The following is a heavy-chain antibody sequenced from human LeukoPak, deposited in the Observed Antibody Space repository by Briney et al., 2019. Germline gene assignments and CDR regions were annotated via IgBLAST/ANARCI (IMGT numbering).Heavy chain of an antibody. CDR1: GCILSSFA. CDR3: ARETLSSSSWFDP. Sequence: GGSLRLSCAASGCILSSFAMNWVRQAPGKGLEWVAGISGSGDNTHYADSVKGRFTISRDNSKNTLYLQINSLRVEDTAVYYCARETLSSSSWFDPWGQGTLVTVSS. D-gene: IGHD6-13*01. CDR2: ISGSGDNT. J-gene: IGHJ5*02. V-gene: IGHV3-23*01.